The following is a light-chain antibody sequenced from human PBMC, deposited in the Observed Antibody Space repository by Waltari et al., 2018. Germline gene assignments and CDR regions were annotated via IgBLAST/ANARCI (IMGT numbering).Light chain of an antibody. Sequence: MMLTQSPGTLSLSPGERANLSCRASQRISRHLAWYQQKPGQAPRLLIYGAYPRAPGIPERCRGCVSGTYFSLTIRGLEPEESAVYYCQSHIRLPATFGQGTKVEIK. CDR2: GAY. V-gene: IGKV3-20*01. CDR3: QSHIRLPAT. CDR1: QRISRH. J-gene: IGKJ1*01.